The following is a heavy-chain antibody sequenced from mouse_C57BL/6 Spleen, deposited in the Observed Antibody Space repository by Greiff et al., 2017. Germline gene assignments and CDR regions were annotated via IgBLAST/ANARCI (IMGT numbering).Heavy chain of an antibody. V-gene: IGHV1-72*01. CDR3: ARGGGNLYAMDY. Sequence: QVQLLQPGAELVKPGASVKLSCKASGYNFPSYWMHWVKQRPGRSLEWIGRIDTNSGGTKYNETFKSKVTLTVDKPSSTAYMQLSSLTSEDSAVYYCARGGGNLYAMDYWGQGTSVTVSS. J-gene: IGHJ4*01. CDR1: GYNFPSYW. CDR2: IDTNSGGT. D-gene: IGHD2-1*01.